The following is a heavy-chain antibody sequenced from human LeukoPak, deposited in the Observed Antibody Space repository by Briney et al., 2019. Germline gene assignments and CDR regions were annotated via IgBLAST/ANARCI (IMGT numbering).Heavy chain of an antibody. CDR2: ITSSSSYI. J-gene: IGHJ6*03. Sequence: GRSLRLSCAASGFTFSNYNMNWVRQAPGKGLEWVSSITSSSSYIYYADSVKGRFTISRDNAKNSLYLQMNSLRAEDTAVYYCARDPYSGSYGNYYYYMDVWGKGTTVTISS. CDR3: ARDPYSGSYGNYYYYMDV. D-gene: IGHD1-26*01. CDR1: GFTFSNYN. V-gene: IGHV3-21*01.